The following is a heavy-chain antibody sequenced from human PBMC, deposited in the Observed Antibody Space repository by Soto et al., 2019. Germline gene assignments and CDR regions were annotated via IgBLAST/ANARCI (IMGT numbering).Heavy chain of an antibody. Sequence: QVQLVESGGGLVKPGGSLRLSCAASGFTFSDYYMSLIRQAPGKGLEWVSNISSSSSTIYYADYVKGRVTISRDNAKNSLYLQMNSRRAEDTAVYYCARVGCSGGSCYGDDAFDIWGQGTMVTVSS. D-gene: IGHD2-15*01. J-gene: IGHJ3*02. CDR1: GFTFSDYY. V-gene: IGHV3-11*01. CDR3: ARVGCSGGSCYGDDAFDI. CDR2: ISSSSSTI.